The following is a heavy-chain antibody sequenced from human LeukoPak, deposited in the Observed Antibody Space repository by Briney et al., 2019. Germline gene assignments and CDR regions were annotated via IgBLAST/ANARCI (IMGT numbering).Heavy chain of an antibody. D-gene: IGHD5-18*01. Sequence: SETLSLTCTVSGGSISSSSYYWGWIRQPPGKGLEWIGSIYYSGGTYYNPSLKSRVTISVDTSKNQFSLKLSSVTAADMAVYYCARSLRGYSYGWYYFDYWGQGTLVTVSS. V-gene: IGHV4-39*01. CDR2: IYYSGGT. CDR3: ARSLRGYSYGWYYFDY. CDR1: GGSISSSSYY. J-gene: IGHJ4*02.